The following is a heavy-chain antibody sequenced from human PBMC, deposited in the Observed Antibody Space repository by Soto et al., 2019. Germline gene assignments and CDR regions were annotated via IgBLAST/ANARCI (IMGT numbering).Heavy chain of an antibody. D-gene: IGHD3-10*01. CDR2: INPDGSAT. Sequence: PGGSLRLSCAASGFTFSSYWMHWVRQAPGKGLVWVSRINPDGSATNYAASVKGRFTISRANAKNTLYLQMNSLRADDTAVLCCGRGGSYSPMDQGYWGQGTLVTVSS. CDR1: GFTFSSYW. V-gene: IGHV3-74*01. CDR3: GRGGSYSPMDQGY. J-gene: IGHJ4*02.